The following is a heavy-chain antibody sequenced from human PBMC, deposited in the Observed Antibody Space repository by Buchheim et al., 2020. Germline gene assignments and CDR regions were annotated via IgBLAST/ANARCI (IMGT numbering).Heavy chain of an antibody. D-gene: IGHD3-22*01. Sequence: QVHLQESGPGLVEPSETLSLTCAVSGDSISSPNWWSWVRQPPGKVLQWIGDIYHGGSPNYSPSLKSRVTMSLDKSKNQFSLKLTSVTAADTAVYYCARGGDLDDSNVYYFDYWGQGAL. V-gene: IGHV4-4*02. CDR3: ARGGDLDDSNVYYFDY. CDR1: GDSISSPNW. CDR2: IYHGGSP. J-gene: IGHJ4*02.